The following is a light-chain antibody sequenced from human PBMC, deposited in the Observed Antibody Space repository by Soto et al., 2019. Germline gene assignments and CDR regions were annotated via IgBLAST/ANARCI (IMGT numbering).Light chain of an antibody. CDR3: QQLKSYPLS. V-gene: IGKV1-9*01. CDR1: QAISSY. CDR2: AAS. Sequence: DIQLTQSPSFLSASVGDRVTITCRTSQAISSYLAWYQQKPGKAPQLLISAASTLQSGVPSRFSGSGSGTKFTLTISSLQPEDFATYYGQQLKSYPLSFGGGTKVEI. J-gene: IGKJ4*01.